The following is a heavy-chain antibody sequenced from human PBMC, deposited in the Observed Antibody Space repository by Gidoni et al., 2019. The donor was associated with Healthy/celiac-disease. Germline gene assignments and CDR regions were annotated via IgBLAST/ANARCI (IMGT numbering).Heavy chain of an antibody. CDR3: ARHQDDFWSGSHWFDP. V-gene: IGHV4-39*01. D-gene: IGHD3-3*01. CDR1: GDSISSSSYY. J-gene: IGHJ5*02. CDR2: IYYSGST. Sequence: QLQLQESGPGLVKPSETLSLTCTVSGDSISSSSYYWGWIRQPPGKGLEWIGSIYYSGSTYYNPSLKSRVTISVDTSKNQFSLKLSSVTAADTAVYYCARHQDDFWSGSHWFDPWGQGTLVTVSS.